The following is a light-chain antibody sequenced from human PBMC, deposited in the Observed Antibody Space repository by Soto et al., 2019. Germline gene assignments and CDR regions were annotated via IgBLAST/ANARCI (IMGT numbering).Light chain of an antibody. Sequence: QSVLTQPPSVSGAPGQRVTISCTGSSSNIGAGYDVHWYQQLPGTAPKLLIYVNSNRPSGVPDRFSGSKSGTSASLAITGLQAEDEADYYCQSYDNSLSGYVFGTGTKVTLL. V-gene: IGLV1-40*01. J-gene: IGLJ1*01. CDR3: QSYDNSLSGYV. CDR2: VNS. CDR1: SSNIGAGYD.